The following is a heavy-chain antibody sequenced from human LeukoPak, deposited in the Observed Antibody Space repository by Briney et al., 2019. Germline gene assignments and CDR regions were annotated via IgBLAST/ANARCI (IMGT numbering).Heavy chain of an antibody. CDR1: GGSISSGGYS. Sequence: PSETLSLTCAVSGGSISSGGYSWSWIRQPPGKGLEWIGYIYHSGSTYYNPSLKSRVTISVDRSKNQFSLKLSSVTAADTAVYYCARGSEERGFRTYYDFWSGYSWHYYFDYWGQGTLVTVSS. CDR2: IYHSGST. D-gene: IGHD3-3*01. J-gene: IGHJ4*02. V-gene: IGHV4-30-2*01. CDR3: ARGSEERGFRTYYDFWSGYSWHYYFDY.